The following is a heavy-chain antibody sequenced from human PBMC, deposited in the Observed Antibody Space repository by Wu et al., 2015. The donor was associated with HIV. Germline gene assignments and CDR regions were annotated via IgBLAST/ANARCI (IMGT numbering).Heavy chain of an antibody. CDR2: IIPLFGAA. V-gene: IGHV1-69*05. Sequence: VQLVQSGAGVKKPGSSVKLSCKASGGTFSSFSINWVRQAPGQGLEWTGGIIPLFGAATYAPRFQGRATITSDESTSTAYMEVTGLRYEDTAVYYCARGFSSTWYDHFDLWGQGTLVTVSS. CDR1: GGTFSSFS. D-gene: IGHD6-13*01. CDR3: ARGFSSTWYDHFDL. J-gene: IGHJ4*02.